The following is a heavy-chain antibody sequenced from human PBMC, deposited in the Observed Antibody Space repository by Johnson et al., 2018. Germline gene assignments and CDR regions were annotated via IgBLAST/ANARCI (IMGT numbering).Heavy chain of an antibody. CDR2: IIPILGIA. J-gene: IGHJ3*02. Sequence: QVQLVESGAEVKKPGSSVKVSCKASGGTFSSYTISWVRQAPGQGLEWMGRIIPILGIANYAQKFQGRVTITADESTSTAYMELSSLRAEDTPVYYCARYRSSSPDAFDIWGQGTMVTVSS. V-gene: IGHV1-69*09. CDR3: ARYRSSSPDAFDI. D-gene: IGHD6-6*01. CDR1: GGTFSSYT.